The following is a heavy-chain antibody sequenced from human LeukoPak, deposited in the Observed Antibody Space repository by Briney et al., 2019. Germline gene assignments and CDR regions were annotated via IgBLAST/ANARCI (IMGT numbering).Heavy chain of an antibody. CDR1: GFTFSSYG. CDR2: IRYDGSNK. Sequence: PGGSLRLSCAASGFTFSSYGMHWVRQAPGKGLEWAAFIRYDGSNKYYADSVKGRFTISRDNSKNTLYLQMNSLRAEDTAVYYCARRVTYYDILTGSHPQAYYFDYWGQGTLVTVSS. V-gene: IGHV3-30*02. J-gene: IGHJ4*02. D-gene: IGHD3-9*01. CDR3: ARRVTYYDILTGSHPQAYYFDY.